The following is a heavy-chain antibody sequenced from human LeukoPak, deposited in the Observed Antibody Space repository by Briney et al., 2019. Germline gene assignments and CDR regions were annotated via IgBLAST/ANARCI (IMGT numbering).Heavy chain of an antibody. CDR2: ISSSSSNI. Sequence: GGSLRLSCAASGFTFSTYVMSWVRQAPGKGLEWVSYISSSSSNIYYADSVRGRFTVSRDNAKKSLYLQMNSLRAEDTAVYYCARDLQVWAYYFDYWGQGTLVTVSS. J-gene: IGHJ4*02. CDR1: GFTFSTYV. V-gene: IGHV3-48*01. D-gene: IGHD3-16*01. CDR3: ARDLQVWAYYFDY.